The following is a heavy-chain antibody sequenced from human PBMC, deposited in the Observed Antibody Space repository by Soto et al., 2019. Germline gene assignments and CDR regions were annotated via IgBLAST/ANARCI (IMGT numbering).Heavy chain of an antibody. V-gene: IGHV3-21*01. CDR3: ATIFSCSGGSCIHFGLDI. CDR1: GFNFRSYT. Sequence: GGSLRLSCAASGFNFRSYTMYWVRQAPGKGLEWVSSISGSGSYIYYGDSVKGRFTISRDNAKNSLYLQMNSLRVEDTAVYYCATIFSCSGGSCIHFGLDIWGQGTTVT. CDR2: ISGSGSYI. J-gene: IGHJ6*02. D-gene: IGHD2-15*01.